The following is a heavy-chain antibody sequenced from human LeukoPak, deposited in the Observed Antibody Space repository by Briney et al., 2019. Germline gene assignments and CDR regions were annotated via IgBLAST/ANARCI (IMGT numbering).Heavy chain of an antibody. J-gene: IGHJ4*02. CDR2: IRYDGSNK. CDR3: AKDLGYDSSGYYPEDPYFDY. CDR1: GFTFSSYG. D-gene: IGHD3-22*01. Sequence: TGGSLRLSCAASGFTFSSYGMHWVRQAPGKGLEWVAFIRYDGSNKYYADSVKGRFTISRDNSKNTLYLQMNSLRAEDTAVYYCAKDLGYDSSGYYPEDPYFDYWGQGTLVTVSS. V-gene: IGHV3-30*02.